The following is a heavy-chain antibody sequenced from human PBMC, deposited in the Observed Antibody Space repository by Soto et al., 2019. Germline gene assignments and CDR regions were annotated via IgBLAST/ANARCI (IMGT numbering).Heavy chain of an antibody. CDR3: ARMTVEMATIGAFDI. J-gene: IGHJ3*02. CDR2: IIPIFGTA. D-gene: IGHD5-12*01. CDR1: GGTFSSYA. Sequence: VASVKVSCKASGGTFSSYAISWVRQAPGQGLEWMGGIIPIFGTANYAQKFQGRVTITADESTSTAYMELSSLRSEDTAVYYCARMTVEMATIGAFDIWGQGTMVTVSS. V-gene: IGHV1-69*13.